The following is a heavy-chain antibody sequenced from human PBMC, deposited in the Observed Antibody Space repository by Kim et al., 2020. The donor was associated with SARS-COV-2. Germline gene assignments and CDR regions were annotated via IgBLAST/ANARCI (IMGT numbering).Heavy chain of an antibody. Sequence: GGSLRLSCAASGFTVSSNYMSWVRQAPGKGLEWVSVIYSGGSTYYADSVKGRFTISRDNSKNTLYLQMNSLRAEDTAVYYCARDMGYYYDSSGYSSGYFDLWGRGTLVTVSS. J-gene: IGHJ2*01. CDR3: ARDMGYYYDSSGYSSGYFDL. CDR2: IYSGGST. CDR1: GFTVSSNY. D-gene: IGHD3-22*01. V-gene: IGHV3-66*01.